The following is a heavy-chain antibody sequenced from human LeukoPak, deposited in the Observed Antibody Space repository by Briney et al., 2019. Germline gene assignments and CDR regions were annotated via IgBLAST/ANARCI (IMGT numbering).Heavy chain of an antibody. J-gene: IGHJ4*02. CDR2: IYHSGST. CDR3: ARVLHDSSGYPLDY. Sequence: SETLSLTCTVSGYSISSGYYWGWIRQPPGKGLEWIGSIYHSGSTYYNPSLKSRVTISVDTSKNQFSLKLSSVTAADTAVYYCARVLHDSSGYPLDYWGQGTLVTVSS. D-gene: IGHD3-22*01. CDR1: GYSISSGYY. V-gene: IGHV4-38-2*02.